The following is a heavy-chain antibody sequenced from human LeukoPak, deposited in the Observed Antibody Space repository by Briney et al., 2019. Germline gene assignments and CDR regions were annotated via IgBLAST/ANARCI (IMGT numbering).Heavy chain of an antibody. J-gene: IGHJ4*02. D-gene: IGHD5-12*01. CDR2: IWYDGNEK. V-gene: IGHV3-33*01. Sequence: RGSPRVSCAASGFTFSSYGMHWVRQAPGKGLEWVAIIWYDGNEKYYADSVKGRFTISRDNSNNTLYLQMNSLRAEDTAVYYCARKGYSGYRLGIDYWGQGTMVTVSS. CDR3: ARKGYSGYRLGIDY. CDR1: GFTFSSYG.